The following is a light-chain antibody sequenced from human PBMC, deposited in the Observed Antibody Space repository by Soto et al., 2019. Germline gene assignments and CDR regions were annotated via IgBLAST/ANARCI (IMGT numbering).Light chain of an antibody. V-gene: IGKV3-11*01. CDR3: QQRGNWPRTWA. CDR1: QRISID. CDR2: DAS. Sequence: EIVLTQSPVTLSLTPGEGATLSCKASQRISIDLAWYQQKPGQVPRLLIYDASSRATGIPGRFTGSGSGTDFTLTISSLEPEDFAVYYCQQRGNWPRTWAFGQGTKVEV. J-gene: IGKJ1*01.